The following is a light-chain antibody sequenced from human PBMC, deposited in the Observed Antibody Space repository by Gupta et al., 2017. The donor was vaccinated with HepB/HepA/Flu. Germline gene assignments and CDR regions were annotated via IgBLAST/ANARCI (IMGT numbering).Light chain of an antibody. J-gene: IGLJ2*01. CDR3: SLYTTTISLL. CDR2: DVS. CDR1: RSDIGAYNS. V-gene: IGLV2-14*03. Sequence: SALTQPASVSGSPGQSITISCTGTRSDIGAYNSVSWYQQPPGKAPKLLIFDVSSRPSGVSNRFSGSKSGNTASLTISGLQTEDEAHYYCSLYTTTISLLFGGGTKLTVL.